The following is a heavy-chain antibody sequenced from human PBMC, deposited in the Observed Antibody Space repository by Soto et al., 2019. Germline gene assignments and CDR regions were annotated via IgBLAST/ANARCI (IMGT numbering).Heavy chain of an antibody. J-gene: IGHJ4*02. Sequence: PSETLSLTCTVSGGSISSYYWSWIRQPPGKGLEWIGYIYYSGSTNYNPSPKSRVTISVDTSKNQFSLKLSSVTAADTAMYYCARRVDYVWGSYRYSPYFDYWGQGTLVTVSS. CDR1: GGSISSYY. D-gene: IGHD3-16*02. CDR2: IYYSGST. CDR3: ARRVDYVWGSYRYSPYFDY. V-gene: IGHV4-59*08.